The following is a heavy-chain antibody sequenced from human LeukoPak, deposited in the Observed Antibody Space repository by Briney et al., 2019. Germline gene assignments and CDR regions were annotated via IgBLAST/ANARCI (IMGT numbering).Heavy chain of an antibody. D-gene: IGHD1-26*01. CDR2: INPNSGGT. CDR1: GYTFTSYD. J-gene: IGHJ3*02. V-gene: IGHV1-2*06. CDR3: ARAGSGSYYDAFDI. Sequence: ASVKVSCKASGYTFTSYDINWVRQAPGQGLEWMGRINPNSGGTNYAQKFQGRVTMTRDTSISTAYMELSRLRSDDTAVYYCARAGSGSYYDAFDIWGQGTMVTVSS.